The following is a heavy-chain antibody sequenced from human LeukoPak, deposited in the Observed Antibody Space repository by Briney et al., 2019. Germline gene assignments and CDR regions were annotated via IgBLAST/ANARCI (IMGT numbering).Heavy chain of an antibody. J-gene: IGHJ4*02. V-gene: IGHV1-2*02. CDR3: ARPQLYDSSGYPDY. CDR2: INPNSGGT. D-gene: IGHD3-22*01. Sequence: GASVKVSCKASGYTFTGYYMHWVRQAPGQGPEWMGWINPNSGGTNYAQKFQGRVTMTRDTSISTAYMELSRLRSDDTAVYYCARPQLYDSSGYPDYWGQGTLVTVSS. CDR1: GYTFTGYY.